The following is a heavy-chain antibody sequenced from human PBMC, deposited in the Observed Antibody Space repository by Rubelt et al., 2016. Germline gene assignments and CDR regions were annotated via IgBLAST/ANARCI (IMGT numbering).Heavy chain of an antibody. D-gene: IGHD2-8*01. Sequence: QVQLVQSGAELKKPGASVKVSCKTSGYTFTAYYLHWVRQAPGQGLEWMGRIHPNSGGTNYAQMFQGRVKMTGDTYIMTAYMERGRLTSDDTAIYYCARGVYGWVWGQGTLVTVSS. CDR2: IHPNSGGT. V-gene: IGHV1-2*06. CDR3: ARGVYGWV. CDR1: GYTFTAYY. J-gene: IGHJ4*02.